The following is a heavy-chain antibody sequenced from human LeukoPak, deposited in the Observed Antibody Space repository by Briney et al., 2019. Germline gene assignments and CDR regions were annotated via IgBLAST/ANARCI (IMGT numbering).Heavy chain of an antibody. D-gene: IGHD2-15*01. Sequence: PGGSLRLSCAASGFTFSSYAMSWVRQAPGKGLEWVSAISGSGDSTYYGDSVKGRFTISRDNSKNTLYLQMNSPRAEDTAVFYCAKIPPGYCSAGSCYLDYWGQGTLVTVSS. J-gene: IGHJ4*02. V-gene: IGHV3-23*01. CDR2: ISGSGDST. CDR1: GFTFSSYA. CDR3: AKIPPGYCSAGSCYLDY.